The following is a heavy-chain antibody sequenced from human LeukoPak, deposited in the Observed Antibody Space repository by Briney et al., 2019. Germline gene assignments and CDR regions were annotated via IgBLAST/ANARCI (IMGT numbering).Heavy chain of an antibody. CDR1: GFTFSSYA. CDR3: AKDRIRGDSY. Sequence: GGSLRLSSAASGFTFSSYAMTWGRQAPGKGLEWVSSVSGSGDSPYYADSVKGRFTISRDNSKNTLYLQMNSLRAEDTAVYYCAKDRIRGDSYWGQGTLVTVSS. CDR2: VSGSGDSP. D-gene: IGHD3-16*01. J-gene: IGHJ4*02. V-gene: IGHV3-23*01.